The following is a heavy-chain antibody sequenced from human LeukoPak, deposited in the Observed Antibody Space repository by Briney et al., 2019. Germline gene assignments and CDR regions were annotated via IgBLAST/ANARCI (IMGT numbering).Heavy chain of an antibody. CDR3: AKSGYCSSTSCYGGKYYFDY. CDR1: GFTVSSNY. D-gene: IGHD2-2*01. V-gene: IGHV3-66*02. CDR2: IYSGGRT. J-gene: IGHJ4*02. Sequence: GGSLRLSCAASGFTVSSNYMSWVRQAPGKGLEWVSVIYSGGRTYYADSVKGRFTISRDNSKNTLYLQMNSLRAEDTAVYYCAKSGYCSSTSCYGGKYYFDYWGQGTLVTVSS.